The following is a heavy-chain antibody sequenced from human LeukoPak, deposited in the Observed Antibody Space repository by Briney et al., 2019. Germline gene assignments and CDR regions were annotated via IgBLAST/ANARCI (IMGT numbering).Heavy chain of an antibody. CDR2: IWNDRSSK. D-gene: IGHD1-26*01. CDR3: VRDRTYYGDY. J-gene: IGHJ4*02. Sequence: PGGSLRLSCAASGFTFSHCGMHWVRQAPGKGLEWVAVIWNDRSSKYYVDAVKGRFTISRDNSKNTVYLQMNSLRAEDTAVYYCVRDRTYYGDYWGQGTLVTVSS. CDR1: GFTFSHCG. V-gene: IGHV3-33*01.